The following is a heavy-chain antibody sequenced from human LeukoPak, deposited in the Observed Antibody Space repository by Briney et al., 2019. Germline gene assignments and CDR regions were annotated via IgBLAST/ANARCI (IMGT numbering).Heavy chain of an antibody. J-gene: IGHJ6*03. V-gene: IGHV3-30*02. CDR3: AKKGGLRWNYYYYYMDV. CDR1: GYTFTSYG. CDR2: IRYDGSNK. D-gene: IGHD4-23*01. Sequence: SCKASGYTFTSYGISWVRQAPGKGLEWVAFIRYDGSNKYYADSVKGRFTISRDNSKNTLYLQMNSLRAEDTAVYYCAKKGGLRWNYYYYYMDVWGKGTTVTISS.